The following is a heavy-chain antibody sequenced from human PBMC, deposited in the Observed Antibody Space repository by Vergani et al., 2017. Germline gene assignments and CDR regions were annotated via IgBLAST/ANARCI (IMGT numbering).Heavy chain of an antibody. CDR2: ISYDGSNK. V-gene: IGHV3-30*07. J-gene: IGHJ4*02. D-gene: IGHD3-10*01. CDR3: AKDQVTMVREVPPFDY. CDR1: GFTFSSYA. Sequence: QVQLVESGGGVVQPGRSLRLSCAASGFTFSSYAMHWVRQAPGKGLEWVAVISYDGSNKYYADSVKGRFTISRDNSKNTLYLQMNSLRAEDTAVYYCAKDQVTMVREVPPFDYWGQGTLVTVSS.